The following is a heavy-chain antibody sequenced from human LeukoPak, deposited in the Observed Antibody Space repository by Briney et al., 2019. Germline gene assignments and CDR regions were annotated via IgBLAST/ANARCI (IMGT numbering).Heavy chain of an antibody. CDR2: INHSGST. CDR3: ARGGVWFDP. CDR1: GGSFSGYY. V-gene: IGHV4-34*01. Sequence: SETLSLTCAVYGGSFSGYYWSWVRQPPGKGLEWIGEINHSGSTNYNPSLKSRVTISVDTSKNQFSLKLSSVTAADTAVYYCARGGVWFDPWGQGTLVTVSS. J-gene: IGHJ5*02.